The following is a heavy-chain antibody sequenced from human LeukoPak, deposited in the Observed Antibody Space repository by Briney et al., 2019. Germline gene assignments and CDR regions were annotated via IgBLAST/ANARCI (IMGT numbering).Heavy chain of an antibody. CDR1: GFTFSRYG. D-gene: IGHD4-17*01. J-gene: IGHJ4*01. V-gene: IGHV3-30*18. Sequence: PGRSLRLSCAASGFTFSRYGMHWVRQAPGKELEWVAVISYDANNKYYADSVKGRFTISRDNSKNTLYLQMNGLRVEDTAVYYCAKDYGDYNFDYWGYGTLVTVSS. CDR2: ISYDANNK. CDR3: AKDYGDYNFDY.